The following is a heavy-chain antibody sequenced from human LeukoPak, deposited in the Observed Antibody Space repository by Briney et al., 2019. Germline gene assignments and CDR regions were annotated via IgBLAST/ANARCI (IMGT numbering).Heavy chain of an antibody. Sequence: PSETLSLTCTVSGGSISSYYWSWIRQPPGKGLEWIGYIYYSGSTNYNPSLKSRVTISVDTSKNQFSLKLSSVTAADTAVYYCARVNGKGIAAAGTLVWGQGTLVTVSS. V-gene: IGHV4-59*01. CDR2: IYYSGST. J-gene: IGHJ4*02. D-gene: IGHD6-13*01. CDR1: GGSISSYY. CDR3: ARVNGKGIAAAGTLV.